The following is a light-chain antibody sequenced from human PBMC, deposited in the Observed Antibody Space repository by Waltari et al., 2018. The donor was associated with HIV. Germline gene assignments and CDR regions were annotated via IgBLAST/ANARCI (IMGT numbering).Light chain of an antibody. Sequence: SYVLTQAPSVSVDPGQTASISCGGDKIGTKSVHWYQQKPGQAPVLVVDDDSARPSGIPERFSGFNSGNTATLTISRVEAGDEADYYCQVWHSKSDHVVFGGGTKVTVL. CDR1: KIGTKS. J-gene: IGLJ2*01. CDR3: QVWHSKSDHVV. V-gene: IGLV3-21*02. CDR2: DDS.